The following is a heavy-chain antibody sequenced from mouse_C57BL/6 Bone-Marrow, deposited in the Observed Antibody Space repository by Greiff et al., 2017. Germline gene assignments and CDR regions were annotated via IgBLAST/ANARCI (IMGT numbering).Heavy chain of an antibody. Sequence: VQLQQSGPGLVQPSQSLSITCTVSGFSLTSYGVHWVRQSPGKGLEWLGVIWSGGSTDYNAAFISRLSISKDNSKSQVFFQMNSLQADDTAIYYCARGWYWYFDVWGTGTSVTVSS. D-gene: IGHD3-3*01. V-gene: IGHV2-2*01. CDR2: IWSGGST. CDR3: ARGWYWYFDV. CDR1: GFSLTSYG. J-gene: IGHJ1*03.